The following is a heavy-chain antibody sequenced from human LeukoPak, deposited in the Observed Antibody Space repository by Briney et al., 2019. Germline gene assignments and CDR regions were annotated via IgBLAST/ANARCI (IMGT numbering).Heavy chain of an antibody. Sequence: ASVKVSCKASGGTFSSYAISWVRQAPGQGLEWMGGIIPIFGTANYAQKFQGRVTITTDESTSTAYMELSSLRSEDTAVYYCARGGASIAARWALDYYYMDVWGKGTTVTVSS. CDR2: IIPIFGTA. V-gene: IGHV1-69*05. CDR3: ARGGASIAARWALDYYYMDV. CDR1: GGTFSSYA. J-gene: IGHJ6*03. D-gene: IGHD6-6*01.